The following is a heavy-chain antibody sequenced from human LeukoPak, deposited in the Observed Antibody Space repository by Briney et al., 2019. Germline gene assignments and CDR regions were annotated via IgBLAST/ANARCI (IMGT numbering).Heavy chain of an antibody. CDR2: IYPGDSDT. CDR3: ARQIIAVAARGPFDY. Sequence: GESLKISCNGSCYSFTSYWIGWVRQMPGKGLGWMGIIYPGDSDTRYSPSFQGQVTISADKSISTAYLQWSSLKASDTAMYYCARQIIAVAARGPFDYWGQGTLVTVSS. CDR1: CYSFTSYW. J-gene: IGHJ4*02. V-gene: IGHV5-51*01. D-gene: IGHD6-19*01.